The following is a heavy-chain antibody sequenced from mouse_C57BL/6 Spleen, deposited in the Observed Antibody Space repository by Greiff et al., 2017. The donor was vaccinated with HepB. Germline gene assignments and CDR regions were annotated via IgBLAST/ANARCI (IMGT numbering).Heavy chain of an antibody. Sequence: EVKLVESGGGLVKPGGSLKLSCAASGFTFSSYAMSWVRQTPEKRLEWVATISDGGSYTYYPDNVKGRFTISRDNAKNNLYLQMSHLKSEDTAMYYCARDGAYYSNHYFDYWGQGTTLTVSS. CDR3: ARDGAYYSNHYFDY. V-gene: IGHV5-4*01. D-gene: IGHD2-5*01. J-gene: IGHJ2*01. CDR1: GFTFSSYA. CDR2: ISDGGSYT.